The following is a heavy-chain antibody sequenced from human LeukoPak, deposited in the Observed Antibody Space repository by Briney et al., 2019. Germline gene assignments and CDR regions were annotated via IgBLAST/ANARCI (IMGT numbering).Heavy chain of an antibody. CDR3: ARGTPYYYGSGSLYFDY. Sequence: SETLSLTCTVSGDSISNYYWSWIRQPPGKGLEWIGYIYYSGTTDYNPSLKSRVTISVDTSKNQFSLKLSSVTAADTAVYYCARGTPYYYGSGSLYFDYWGQGTLVTVSS. V-gene: IGHV4-59*01. CDR1: GDSISNYY. CDR2: IYYSGTT. J-gene: IGHJ4*02. D-gene: IGHD3-10*01.